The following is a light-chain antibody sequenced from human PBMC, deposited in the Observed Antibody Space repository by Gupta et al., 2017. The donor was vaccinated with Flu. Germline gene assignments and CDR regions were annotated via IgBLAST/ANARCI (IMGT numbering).Light chain of an antibody. J-gene: IGKJ1*01. Sequence: EIVLTQSPGTLSLSPGERATLSCRASQSVSSSYLAWYQQKPGQTPRLIIYGASSRASGIPDRFSGSGSGKDFTLTSSRREDEDFAVYYWQHYSSSWAFGQGTKVEIK. CDR3: QHYSSSWA. CDR2: GAS. CDR1: QSVSSSY. V-gene: IGKV3-20*01.